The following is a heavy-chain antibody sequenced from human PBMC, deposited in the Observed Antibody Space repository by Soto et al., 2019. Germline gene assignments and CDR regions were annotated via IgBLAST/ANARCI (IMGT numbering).Heavy chain of an antibody. CDR1: GGSISSRSYY. J-gene: IGHJ5*02. CDR3: ASPTYYDFWSGSPGIDP. V-gene: IGHV4-39*01. Sequence: SETLSLTCTVSGGSISSRSYYWGWIRQPPGKGLEWIGSIYYSGSTYYNPSLKSRVTISVDTSKNQFSLKLSSVTAADTAVYYCASPTYYDFWSGSPGIDPWGQGTLVTVSS. CDR2: IYYSGST. D-gene: IGHD3-3*01.